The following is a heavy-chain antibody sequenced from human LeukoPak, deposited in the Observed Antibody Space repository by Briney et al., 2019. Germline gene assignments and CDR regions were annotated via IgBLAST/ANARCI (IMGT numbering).Heavy chain of an antibody. J-gene: IGHJ4*02. CDR3: AKDTCSSTSCFYFDY. Sequence: GGSLRLSCAASGFTFDDYAMHWVRHAPGKGLEWVSLISGDGGSTYYADSVKGRFTISRDNSKNSLYLQMNSLRTEDTALYYCAKDTCSSTSCFYFDYWGQGTLVTVSS. CDR1: GFTFDDYA. CDR2: ISGDGGST. D-gene: IGHD2-2*01. V-gene: IGHV3-43*02.